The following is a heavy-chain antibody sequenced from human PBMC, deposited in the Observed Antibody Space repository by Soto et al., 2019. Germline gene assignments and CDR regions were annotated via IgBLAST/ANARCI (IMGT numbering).Heavy chain of an antibody. V-gene: IGHV1-69*13. CDR1: GGTFSSYA. Sequence: ASVKVSCKASGGTFSSYAISWVRQAPGQGLEWMGGIIPIFGTANYAQKFQGRVTITADESTSTAYMELSSLRSEDTAVYYCALVRGIVVVPAAINSYFDYWGQGTLVTVSS. J-gene: IGHJ4*02. CDR2: IIPIFGTA. CDR3: ALVRGIVVVPAAINSYFDY. D-gene: IGHD2-2*01.